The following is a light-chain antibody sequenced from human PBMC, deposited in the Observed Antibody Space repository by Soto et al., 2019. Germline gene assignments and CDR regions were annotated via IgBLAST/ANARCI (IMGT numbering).Light chain of an antibody. J-gene: IGKJ5*01. Sequence: EIVLTQSPGTLSLSPGERATLSCRASQSVSSSYLAWYQQKPGQAPRLLIHGASIRATGIPDRFSGSGSGTDFTLTISSLQPEDFATYFCQQLHGYPITFGQGTRLEIK. CDR3: QQLHGYPIT. CDR1: QSVSSSY. V-gene: IGKV3-20*01. CDR2: GAS.